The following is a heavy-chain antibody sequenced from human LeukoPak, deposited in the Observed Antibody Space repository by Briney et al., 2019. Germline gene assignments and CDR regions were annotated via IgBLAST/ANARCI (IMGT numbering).Heavy chain of an antibody. D-gene: IGHD3-10*01. Sequence: GGSLRLSCAASGFTVRNNYMSWVRQAPGKGLEWVSVIYSGGSTYYADSVKGRFTISRDNSKNTLYLQMNSLRAEDTAVYFCATGERMVRGDGVDYWGQGTLVTVST. CDR2: IYSGGST. J-gene: IGHJ4*02. CDR1: GFTVRNNY. CDR3: ATGERMVRGDGVDY. V-gene: IGHV3-66*01.